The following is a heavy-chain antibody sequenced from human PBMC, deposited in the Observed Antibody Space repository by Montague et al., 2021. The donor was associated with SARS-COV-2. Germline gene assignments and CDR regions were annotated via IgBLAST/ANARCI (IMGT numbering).Heavy chain of an antibody. D-gene: IGHD5-12*01. CDR2: VNQVGNS. Sequence: SETLSLTCAVYGGSFGDHYWSWIRQSPGKGLQLIGEVNQVGNSYYNPSLRSRISVTVDSYKSQISLKVRCLTVADSGLDFCARGRYETSGYKHKFFEYWGQGTLVTVSS. CDR1: GGSFGDHY. J-gene: IGHJ1*01. V-gene: IGHV4-34*01. CDR3: ARGRYETSGYKHKFFEY.